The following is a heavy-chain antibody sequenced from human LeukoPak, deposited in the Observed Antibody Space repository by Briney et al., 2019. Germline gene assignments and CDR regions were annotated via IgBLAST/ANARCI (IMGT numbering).Heavy chain of an antibody. V-gene: IGHV4-4*07. D-gene: IGHD3-16*01. Sequence: PSETLSLTCTVSGGSISSYYWSWIRQPAGTALEWIGRIYTSGTITYNPSLKSRVTMSVDTSKNQFSLKLSSVTAADTAVYYCATVVGGAFDIWGQGTMVTVSS. CDR1: GGSISSYY. CDR2: IYTSGTI. CDR3: ATVVGGAFDI. J-gene: IGHJ3*02.